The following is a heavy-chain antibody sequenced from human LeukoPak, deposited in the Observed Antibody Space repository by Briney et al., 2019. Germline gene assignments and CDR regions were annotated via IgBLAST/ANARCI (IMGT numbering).Heavy chain of an antibody. V-gene: IGHV4-59*08. CDR2: IYYSGST. D-gene: IGHD6-13*01. J-gene: IGHJ5*02. CDR1: GGSISSYY. Sequence: SETLSLTCTVSGGSISSYYWSWIRQPPGKGLEWIGYIYYSGSTNYNPSLKSRVTISVDTSKNQFSLKLSSVTAADTAVYYCARSGAAAWWFDPWGQGTLVTVSS. CDR3: ARSGAAAWWFDP.